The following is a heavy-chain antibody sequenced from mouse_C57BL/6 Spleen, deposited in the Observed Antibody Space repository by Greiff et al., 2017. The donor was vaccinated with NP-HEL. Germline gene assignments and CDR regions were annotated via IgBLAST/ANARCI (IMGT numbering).Heavy chain of an antibody. Sequence: EVQLQQSGPELVKPGASVKISCKASGYTFTDYYMNWVKQSHGKSLEWIGDINPNNGGTSYNQKFKGKATLTVDKSSSTAYMELRSLTSEDSAVYYCAYYYGSASFAYWGQGTLVTVSA. CDR3: AYYYGSASFAY. V-gene: IGHV1-26*01. D-gene: IGHD1-1*01. J-gene: IGHJ3*01. CDR2: INPNNGGT. CDR1: GYTFTDYY.